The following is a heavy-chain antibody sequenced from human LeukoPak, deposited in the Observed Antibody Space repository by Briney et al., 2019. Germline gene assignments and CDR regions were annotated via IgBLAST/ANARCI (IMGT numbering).Heavy chain of an antibody. CDR3: TTGGSSSFGY. CDR2: IDNSAGTT. D-gene: IGHD6-6*01. V-gene: IGHV3-23*05. J-gene: IGHJ4*02. Sequence: PGGSLRLSCAASGFTFNNYAMSWVRQAPGKGLEWVSTIDNSAGTTYYADSVKGRFTISRDNSKNTLYLQMNGLRVEDTAVYYCTTGGSSSFGYWGLGTLVTVSS. CDR1: GFTFNNYA.